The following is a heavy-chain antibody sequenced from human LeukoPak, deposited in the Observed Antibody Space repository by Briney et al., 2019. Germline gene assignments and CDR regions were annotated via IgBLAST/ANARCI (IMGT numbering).Heavy chain of an antibody. V-gene: IGHV3-33*01. CDR1: GFTFSSYG. J-gene: IGHJ6*04. CDR2: IWYDGSNK. D-gene: IGHD3-10*01. Sequence: PGGSLRLSCAASGFTFSSYGMHWVRQAPGKGLEWVAVIWYDGSNKYYADSVKGRFTISRDNSKNTLYLQMNSLRAEDTAVYYCARDLGLWFGDYYGMDVWGKGTTVTVSS. CDR3: ARDLGLWFGDYYGMDV.